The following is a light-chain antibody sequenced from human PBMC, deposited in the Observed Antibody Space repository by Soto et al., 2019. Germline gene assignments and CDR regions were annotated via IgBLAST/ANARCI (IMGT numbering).Light chain of an antibody. J-gene: IGLJ1*01. CDR3: ISYTVSMSYV. Sequence: QSVLTQPASVSGSPGQSITISCSGTSSDIGTYDHVAWFQQFPGKTPKLVIYSVSDRPSGVSYRFSGSKSGNTASLTISGLQADDEADYYCISYTVSMSYVFGTVTKVTFL. V-gene: IGLV2-14*01. CDR1: SSDIGTYDH. CDR2: SVS.